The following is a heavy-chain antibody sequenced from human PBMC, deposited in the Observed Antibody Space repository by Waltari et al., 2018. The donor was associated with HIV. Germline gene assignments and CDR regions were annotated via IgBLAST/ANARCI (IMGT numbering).Heavy chain of an antibody. CDR2: IITSGTYI. Sequence: EVQLVESGGGLAKPGGSLRLPCDASGFTCGXXXXSLVRPAPGKGLELVSSIITSGTYIYYADSVKGRFTVSRDNAKKSLYLQMNSLRAEDTAVYYCARDLAADTTMVTVYWGQGTLVTVSS. CDR3: ARDLAADTTMVTVY. J-gene: IGHJ4*02. V-gene: IGHV3-21*01. D-gene: IGHD5-18*01. CDR1: GFTCGXXX.